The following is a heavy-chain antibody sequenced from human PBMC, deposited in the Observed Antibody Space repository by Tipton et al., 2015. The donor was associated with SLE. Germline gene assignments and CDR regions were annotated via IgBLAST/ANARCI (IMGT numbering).Heavy chain of an antibody. Sequence: GSLRLSCAVSGFTFSTYGMHWVRQAPGKGLEWAANIKQDGSEKYYVDSVKGRFTISRDNANNSLYLQMNSLRAEDTAVYYCVLVIATYFDYWGQGTLVTVSS. D-gene: IGHD2-21*01. CDR2: IKQDGSEK. V-gene: IGHV3-7*01. J-gene: IGHJ4*02. CDR3: VLVIATYFDY. CDR1: GFTFSTYG.